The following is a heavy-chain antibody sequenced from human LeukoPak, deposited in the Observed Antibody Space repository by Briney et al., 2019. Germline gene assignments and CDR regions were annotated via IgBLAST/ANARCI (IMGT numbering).Heavy chain of an antibody. V-gene: IGHV3-11*05. CDR1: GFTFSDYY. J-gene: IGHJ3*02. CDR3: ARDQVSSGYYYSVAFDI. CDR2: ISSSSSYT. Sequence: PGGSLRLSCAASGFTFSDYYMSWIRQAPGKGLEWVSYISSSSSYTNYADSVKGRLTISRDNAKNSLYLQMNSLRAEDTAVYYCARDQVSSGYYYSVAFDIWGQGTMVTVSS. D-gene: IGHD3-22*01.